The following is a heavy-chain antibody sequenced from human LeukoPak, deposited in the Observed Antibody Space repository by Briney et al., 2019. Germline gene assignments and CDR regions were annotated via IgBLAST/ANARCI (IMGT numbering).Heavy chain of an antibody. Sequence: GGSLRLSCAASGFTFSSYAMHWVRQAPGKGLEWVAVISYDGGNKYYADSVKGRFTISRDNSKNTLYLQMNSLRAEETAVYYCARDSDGYCSSTSCYRRGGAFDIWGQGTMVTVSS. V-gene: IGHV3-30*01. CDR3: ARDSDGYCSSTSCYRRGGAFDI. CDR1: GFTFSSYA. D-gene: IGHD2-2*01. J-gene: IGHJ3*02. CDR2: ISYDGGNK.